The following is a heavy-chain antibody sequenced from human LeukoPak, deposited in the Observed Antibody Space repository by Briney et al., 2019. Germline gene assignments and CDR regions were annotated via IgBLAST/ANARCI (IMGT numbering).Heavy chain of an antibody. CDR1: GYTFTSFD. CDR2: MNPNSGNT. J-gene: IGHJ3*02. Sequence: ASVKVSCKASGYTFTSFDINWVRQASGQGLEWMGWMNPNSGNTGNAQKFQGRVTITRNTSISTAYMELSSLRSEDTAVYYCARGQWLGDAFDIWGQGTMVTVSS. D-gene: IGHD6-19*01. CDR3: ARGQWLGDAFDI. V-gene: IGHV1-8*02.